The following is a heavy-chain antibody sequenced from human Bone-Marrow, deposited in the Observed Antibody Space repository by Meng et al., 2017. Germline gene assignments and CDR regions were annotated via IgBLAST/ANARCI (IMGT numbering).Heavy chain of an antibody. D-gene: IGHD3-22*01. CDR3: AKETYYYDSSGYYWGLFDY. Sequence: GESLKISCAASGFTFSSYEMNWVRQAPGKGLEWVSYISSSGSTIYYADSVKGRFTISRDNSKNTLYLQMNSLRAEDTAVYYCAKETYYYDSSGYYWGLFDYWGQGTLVTVSS. J-gene: IGHJ4*02. V-gene: IGHV3-48*03. CDR2: ISSSGSTI. CDR1: GFTFSSYE.